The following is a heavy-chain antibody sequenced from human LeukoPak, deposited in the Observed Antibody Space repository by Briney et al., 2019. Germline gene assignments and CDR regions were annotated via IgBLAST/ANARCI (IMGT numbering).Heavy chain of an antibody. CDR3: AELGITMIGGV. CDR2: ISGSDGRT. Sequence: TGGSLRLSCAASGFPFSSYGMSWVRQAPGKGLEWVSAISGSDGRTYYADSVKGRFTVSRDNSKNTLYLQMNSLRAEDTAVYYCAELGITMIGGVWGKGTTVTISS. D-gene: IGHD3-10*02. V-gene: IGHV3-23*01. CDR1: GFPFSSYG. J-gene: IGHJ6*04.